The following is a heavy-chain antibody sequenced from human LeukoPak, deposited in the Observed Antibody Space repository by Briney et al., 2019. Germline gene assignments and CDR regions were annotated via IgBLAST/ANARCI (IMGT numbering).Heavy chain of an antibody. Sequence: GESLKISCKGSGYSFSTYWIGWVRQMPGKGLEWMGIIYPGDSDTRYSPSFQGQVTISADKSISTAYLQWTSLKASDTAMYYCARHEVDKLAATDYWGQGTLVTVSS. D-gene: IGHD2-15*01. J-gene: IGHJ4*02. CDR1: GYSFSTYW. CDR2: IYPGDSDT. V-gene: IGHV5-51*01. CDR3: ARHEVDKLAATDY.